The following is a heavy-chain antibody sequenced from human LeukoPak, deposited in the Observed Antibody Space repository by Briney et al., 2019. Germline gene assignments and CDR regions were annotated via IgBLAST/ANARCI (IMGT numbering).Heavy chain of an antibody. CDR2: IIPIFGTA. CDR1: GGTFSSYA. D-gene: IGHD2-2*01. J-gene: IGHJ6*02. CDR3: AGSSSTSRIDYYGMDV. Sequence: SVKVSCKASGGTFSSYAISWVRQAPGQGLEWMGGIIPIFGTANYAQKFQGRVTITADESTSTAYMELSSLRSEDTAVYYCAGSSSTSRIDYYGMDVWGQGTTVTVSS. V-gene: IGHV1-69*13.